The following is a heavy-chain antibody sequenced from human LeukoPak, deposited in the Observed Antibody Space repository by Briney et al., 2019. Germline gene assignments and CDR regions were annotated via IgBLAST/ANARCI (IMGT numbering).Heavy chain of an antibody. CDR3: ASTRWKWPFDY. J-gene: IGHJ4*02. V-gene: IGHV4-39*07. CDR1: GGSITTSSYY. Sequence: SETLSLTCSVSGGSITTSSYYWGWLRQPPEKGREWIGSIYYTGGTFYSPSLKSRVTISVDTSKNQFSLKLSSVTAADTAVYYCASTRWKWPFDYWGQGTLVTVSS. D-gene: IGHD4-23*01. CDR2: IYYTGGT.